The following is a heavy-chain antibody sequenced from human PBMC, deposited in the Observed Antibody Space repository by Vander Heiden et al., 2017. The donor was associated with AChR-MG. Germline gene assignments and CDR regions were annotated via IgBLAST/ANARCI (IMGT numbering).Heavy chain of an antibody. CDR3: ARGYCSSVTCYKDAFDI. CDR1: GGSISSGSYF. CDR2: IYHTGTT. V-gene: IGHV4-31*01. J-gene: IGHJ3*02. Sequence: QVQLQESGPGLVNPSQTLSLTCTVSGGSISSGSYFSTWIRQLPGKGLEWIGYIYHTGTTYYNPSLESQVAISVDTSKNQFSLNLRSMTAADTAVYYCARGYCSSVTCYKDAFDIWGQGTMVTVSS. D-gene: IGHD2-2*02.